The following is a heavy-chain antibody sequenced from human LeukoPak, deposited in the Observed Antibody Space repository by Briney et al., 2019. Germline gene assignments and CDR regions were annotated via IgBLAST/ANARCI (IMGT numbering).Heavy chain of an antibody. CDR3: ARAHDFWSGSWFDP. V-gene: IGHV4-61*01. CDR2: IYYSGST. Sequence: SETLSLTCSVSGGSVSSGSYYWSWIRQPPGKGLEWIGYIYYSGSTNYNSSLKSRVTISVDTSKNQFSLKLSSVTAADTAVYYCARAHDFWSGSWFDPWGQGTLVTVSS. D-gene: IGHD3-3*01. J-gene: IGHJ5*02. CDR1: GGSVSSGSYY.